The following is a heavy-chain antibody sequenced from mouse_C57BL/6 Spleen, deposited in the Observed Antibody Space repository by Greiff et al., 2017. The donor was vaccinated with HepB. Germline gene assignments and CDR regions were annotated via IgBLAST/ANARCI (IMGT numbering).Heavy chain of an antibody. CDR3: ARDPTRYFDV. CDR1: GYTFTSYW. J-gene: IGHJ1*03. CDR2: IHPNSGST. Sequence: QVQLQQPGAELVKPGASVKLSCKASGYTFTSYWMHWVKQRPGQGLEWIGMIHPNSGSTNYNEKFKSKATLTVDKSSSTAYMQLSSLTSADSAVYYCARDPTRYFDVWGTGTTVTVSS. V-gene: IGHV1-64*01.